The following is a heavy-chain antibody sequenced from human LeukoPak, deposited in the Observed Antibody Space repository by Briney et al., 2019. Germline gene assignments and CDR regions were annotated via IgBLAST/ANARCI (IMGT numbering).Heavy chain of an antibody. CDR3: ARDPVRYNWHYFDY. J-gene: IGHJ4*02. D-gene: IGHD1-20*01. CDR2: ISYDGSNK. CDR1: GFTFSTYA. V-gene: IGHV3-30-3*01. Sequence: PGRSLRLSCAASGFTFSTYAMHWVRQAPGKGLEWVAVISYDGSNKYYADSVKGRFTISRDNSKNTLYLQMDSLRVEDTAVYYCARDPVRYNWHYFDYWGQGTLVTVSS.